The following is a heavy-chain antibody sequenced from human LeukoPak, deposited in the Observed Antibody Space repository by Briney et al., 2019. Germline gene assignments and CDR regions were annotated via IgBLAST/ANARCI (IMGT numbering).Heavy chain of an antibody. CDR2: IRSKANSYAT. CDR3: TSDLPKYYDILTGGYYYGMDV. D-gene: IGHD3-9*01. J-gene: IGHJ6*02. CDR1: GFTFSGSA. Sequence: PGGSLRLSCAASGFTFSGSAMHWVRQASGKGLEWVGRIRSKANSYATAYAASVKGRFTISRDDSKNTAYLQMNSLKTEDTAVYYCTSDLPKYYDILTGGYYYGMDVWGQGTTVTVSS. V-gene: IGHV3-73*01.